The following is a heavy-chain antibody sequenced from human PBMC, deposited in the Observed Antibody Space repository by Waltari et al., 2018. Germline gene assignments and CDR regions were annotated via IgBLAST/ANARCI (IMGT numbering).Heavy chain of an antibody. Sequence: QVQLVQSGPELKMPGASVKVSCKSSGYTFSNYGLTWVRQAPGQGLEWMGWISPYNYEPQYTQKLQGRFTMTTDTLLNTAYMELRSLTSDDTAVYYCVRDRDPANPTPTNNFFDPWGQGTLVTVSS. CDR2: ISPYNYEP. V-gene: IGHV1-18*01. CDR3: VRDRDPANPTPTNNFFDP. D-gene: IGHD2-15*01. J-gene: IGHJ5*02. CDR1: GYTFSNYG.